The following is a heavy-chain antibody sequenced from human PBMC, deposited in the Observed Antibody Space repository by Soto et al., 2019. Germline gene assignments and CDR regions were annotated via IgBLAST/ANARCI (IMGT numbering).Heavy chain of an antibody. Sequence: QVQLRESGPGLVKPSQTLSLTCTVSGGSINSGGYYWNWIRQHPGKGLEWIGYMYYSGSTYYNPFFRSRVIISEDTSENHFSLKLSSVTVADTAVYFCAGGYRQSGYSSSWVFDYWGQGTLVNVSS. J-gene: IGHJ4*02. CDR2: MYYSGST. CDR1: GGSINSGGYY. V-gene: IGHV4-31*03. D-gene: IGHD6-13*01. CDR3: AGGYRQSGYSSSWVFDY.